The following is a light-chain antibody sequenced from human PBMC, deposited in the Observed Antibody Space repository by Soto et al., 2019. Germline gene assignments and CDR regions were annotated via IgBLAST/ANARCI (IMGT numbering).Light chain of an antibody. V-gene: IGLV2-14*03. CDR3: SSYTSSSTYV. Sequence: QSALTQPASVSGSPGQSITISCTGTSSDVGGYNFVSWYLQHPGKAPKLMIYDVSNRPSGVPNRFSGSKSGNTASLTISGLQAEDEADYYCSSYTSSSTYVFGPGTKLTVL. CDR1: SSDVGGYNF. CDR2: DVS. J-gene: IGLJ1*01.